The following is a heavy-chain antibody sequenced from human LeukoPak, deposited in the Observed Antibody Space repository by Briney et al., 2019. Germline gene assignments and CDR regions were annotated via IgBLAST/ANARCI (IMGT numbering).Heavy chain of an antibody. V-gene: IGHV1-18*01. CDR3: VRDLRGYSGYEADRRSGY. D-gene: IGHD5-12*01. CDR2: ISAYNGNT. CDR1: GYTFTSYG. J-gene: IGHJ4*02. Sequence: ASVKVSCKASGYTFTSYGISWVRQAPGQGLEWMGWISAYNGNTNYAQKLQGRVTMTTDTSTSTAYMELRSLRSDDTAVYYCVRDLRGYSGYEADRRSGYWGQGTLVTVSS.